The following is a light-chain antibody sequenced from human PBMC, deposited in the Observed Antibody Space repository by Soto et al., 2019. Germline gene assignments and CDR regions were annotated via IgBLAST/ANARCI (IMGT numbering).Light chain of an antibody. J-gene: IGKJ2*01. CDR1: QTVSSRS. CDR3: QQYYTSSYT. V-gene: IGKV3-20*01. Sequence: EIVLTQSPGTLSLSPGERVTLSCRASQTVSSRSLAWYQQKPGQAPRLLIYGASSRATDIPDRFIGSGSGTDFTLTISRLEPEDFAVYYCQQYYTSSYTFGQGTKLEIK. CDR2: GAS.